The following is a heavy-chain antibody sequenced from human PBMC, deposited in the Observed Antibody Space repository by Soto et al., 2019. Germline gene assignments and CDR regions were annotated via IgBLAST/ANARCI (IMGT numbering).Heavy chain of an antibody. D-gene: IGHD1-26*01. J-gene: IGHJ4*02. CDR3: ARHVGEMDY. CDR1: GGSISNYY. CDR2: IYYSGST. Sequence: QVQLQESGPGLVKPSETLSLTCTVSGGSISNYYWGWIRQPPGKGLEWIGWIYYSGSTKYNPSLKCRLTISVDTSKNQFSLKVRSGTAADSAFYYCARHVGEMDYWGQGTLVTVSS. V-gene: IGHV4-59*08.